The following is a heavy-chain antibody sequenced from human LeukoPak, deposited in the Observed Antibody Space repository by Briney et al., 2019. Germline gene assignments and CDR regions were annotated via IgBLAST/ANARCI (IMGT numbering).Heavy chain of an antibody. V-gene: IGHV4-59*11. CDR2: IYYSGST. D-gene: IGHD3-10*02. CDR3: ARDLLPTTFGYFDY. Sequence: SETLSLTCTVSGGSISSHYWSWIRQPPGKGLEWIGYIYYSGSTNYNPSLKSRVTISVDTSKNQFSLKLSSVTAADTAVYYCARDLLPTTFGYFDYWGQGTLVTVSS. J-gene: IGHJ4*02. CDR1: GGSISSHY.